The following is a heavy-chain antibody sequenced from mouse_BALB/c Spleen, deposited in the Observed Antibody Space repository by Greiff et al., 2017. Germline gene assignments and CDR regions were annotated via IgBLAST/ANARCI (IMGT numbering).Heavy chain of an antibody. CDR2: IAPGSGST. CDR3: ARSGGNYVGYYAMDY. CDR1: GYTFTSYW. J-gene: IGHJ4*01. Sequence: DLVKPGASVKLSCKASGYTFTSYWINWIKQRPGQGLEWIGRIAPGSGSTYYNEMFKGKATLTVDTSSSTAYIQLSSLSSEDSAVYFCARSGGNYVGYYAMDYWGQGTSVTVSS. V-gene: IGHV1S41*01. D-gene: IGHD2-1*01.